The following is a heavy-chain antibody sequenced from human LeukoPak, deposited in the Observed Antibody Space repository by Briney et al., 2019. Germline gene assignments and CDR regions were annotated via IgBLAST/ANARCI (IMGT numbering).Heavy chain of an antibody. Sequence: GRSLRLSCTASGFTLGDYAMSWFRQAPGKGLEWVGFIRSKAYGGTTEYAASVKGRFTISRDDSKSIAVLQMNSLKTEDTAVYYCTRALTDYYGSGSYFDYWGQGTLVTVSS. CDR2: IRSKAYGGTT. D-gene: IGHD3-10*01. V-gene: IGHV3-49*03. J-gene: IGHJ4*02. CDR1: GFTLGDYA. CDR3: TRALTDYYGSGSYFDY.